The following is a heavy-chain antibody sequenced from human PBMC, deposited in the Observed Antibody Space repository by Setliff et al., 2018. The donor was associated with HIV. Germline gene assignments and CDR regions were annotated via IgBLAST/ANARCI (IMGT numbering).Heavy chain of an antibody. D-gene: IGHD6-13*01. V-gene: IGHV1-18*01. J-gene: IGHJ5*02. CDR2: ISAYNDNT. CDR3: ARGHSSSWTGLFGP. CDR1: GYTFTTFG. Sequence: ASVKVSCKASGYTFTTFGINWVRQAPGQGLEWMGWISAYNDNTNYAQNLQGRVTMTTDTSTSTAYMELKSLRSDDTAVYYCARGHSSSWTGLFGPWGQGTLVTVSS.